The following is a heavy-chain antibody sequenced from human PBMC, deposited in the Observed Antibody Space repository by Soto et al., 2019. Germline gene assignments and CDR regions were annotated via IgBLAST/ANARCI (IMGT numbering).Heavy chain of an antibody. Sequence: QVQLVQSGAEVKKPGASVKVSCKASGYTFTSHSIAWVRQAPGQGLEWMGWISSYNGNTNYTQKLQGRVTMTTDTPPRTAYMELRSLRSDDTAVYYCARLAYYGSGSRDLGIGGFDPWGKGILVTVSS. V-gene: IGHV1-18*01. J-gene: IGHJ5*02. CDR1: GYTFTSHS. CDR3: ARLAYYGSGSRDLGIGGFDP. D-gene: IGHD3-10*01. CDR2: ISSYNGNT.